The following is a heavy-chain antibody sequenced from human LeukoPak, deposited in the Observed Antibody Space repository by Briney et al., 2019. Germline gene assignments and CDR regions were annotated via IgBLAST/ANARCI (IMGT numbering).Heavy chain of an antibody. V-gene: IGHV3-9*01. CDR3: AKDMENSGYYSGLGAFDI. CDR1: GFTFDDYA. CDR2: ISWNSGSI. Sequence: PGGSLRLSCAASGFTFDDYAMHWVRQAPGKGLEWVSGISWNSGSIGYADSVKGRFTISRDNAKNSLYLQMNSLRAEDAALYYCAKDMENSGYYSGLGAFDIWGQGTMVTVSS. D-gene: IGHD3-22*01. J-gene: IGHJ3*02.